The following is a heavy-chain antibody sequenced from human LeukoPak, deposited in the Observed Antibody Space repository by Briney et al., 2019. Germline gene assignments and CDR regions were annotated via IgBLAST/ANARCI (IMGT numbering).Heavy chain of an antibody. D-gene: IGHD1-26*01. V-gene: IGHV1-69*13. J-gene: IGHJ6*02. Sequence: ASVKVSCTASGGTFSSYAISWVRQAPGQGLEWMGGIIPIFGTANYAQKFQGRVTITADESTSTAYMELSSLRSEDTAVYYCATGGSYYYYGTDVWGQGTTVTVSS. CDR2: IIPIFGTA. CDR3: ATGGSYYYYGTDV. CDR1: GGTFSSYA.